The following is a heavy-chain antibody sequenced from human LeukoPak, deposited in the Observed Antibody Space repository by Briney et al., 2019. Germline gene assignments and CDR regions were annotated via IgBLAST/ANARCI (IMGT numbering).Heavy chain of an antibody. CDR3: ARLITIFGVVKGPFDI. J-gene: IGHJ3*02. CDR2: IYPGDSDT. Sequence: GESLKISCKGSGYSFTNYWIGWVRQMPGKGLDWMGIIYPGDSDTKYSPSFQGQVTMSADKSISTAHLQWSSLKASDTAMYYCARLITIFGVVKGPFDIWGPGTMVTASS. V-gene: IGHV5-51*01. CDR1: GYSFTNYW. D-gene: IGHD3-3*01.